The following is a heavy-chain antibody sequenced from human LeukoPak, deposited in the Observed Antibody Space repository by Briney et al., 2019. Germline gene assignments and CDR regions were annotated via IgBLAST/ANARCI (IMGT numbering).Heavy chain of an antibody. Sequence: SETLSLTCTVSGASISSYYWSWIRQPPGKGLEWIGYIYYSGSTNYNPSLKSRVTISVDTSKNQFSLKLSSVTAADTAVYYCARVRITMVRGVRNYYYMDVWGKGTTVTVSS. D-gene: IGHD3-10*01. J-gene: IGHJ6*03. CDR1: GASISSYY. CDR2: IYYSGST. V-gene: IGHV4-59*01. CDR3: ARVRITMVRGVRNYYYMDV.